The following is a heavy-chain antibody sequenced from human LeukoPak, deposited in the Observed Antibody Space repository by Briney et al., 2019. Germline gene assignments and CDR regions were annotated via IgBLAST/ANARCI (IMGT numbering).Heavy chain of an antibody. Sequence: SETLSLTCAVYGGSFSGYYWSWIRQPPGKGLEWIGEINHSGSPNYNPSLKSRVTISVDTSKNQFSLKLSSVTAADTAVYYCARSPRGYSTRGGDCWGQGTLVTVSS. CDR2: INHSGSP. J-gene: IGHJ4*02. CDR3: ARSPRGYSTRGGDC. V-gene: IGHV4-34*01. D-gene: IGHD5-18*01. CDR1: GGSFSGYY.